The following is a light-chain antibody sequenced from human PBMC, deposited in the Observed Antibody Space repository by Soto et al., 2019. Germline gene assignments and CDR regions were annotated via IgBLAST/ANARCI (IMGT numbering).Light chain of an antibody. J-gene: IGLJ2*01. CDR2: NTN. CDR1: SGSVSTSHY. V-gene: IGLV8-61*01. CDR3: VLYMGSGSSV. Sequence: QAVVTQEPSFSVSPGGTITLTCGLSSGSVSTSHYPSWCQQTPGQAPRTLIYNTNTRSSGVPDRFSGSILGNKAALTITGAQADDESDYYCVLYMGSGSSVFGGGTKLTVL.